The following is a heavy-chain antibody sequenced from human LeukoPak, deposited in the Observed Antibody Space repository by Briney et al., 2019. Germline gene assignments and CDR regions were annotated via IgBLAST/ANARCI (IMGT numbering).Heavy chain of an antibody. Sequence: ASVTVSCTASGGTFSSYAISWVRQAPGQGLEWMGGIIPIFGTANYAQKFQGRVTITADESTSTAYMELSSLRSEDTAVYYCARIMVHGGGYWGQGTLVTVSS. V-gene: IGHV1-69*13. J-gene: IGHJ4*02. CDR1: GGTFSSYA. CDR2: IIPIFGTA. CDR3: ARIMVHGGGY. D-gene: IGHD2-8*01.